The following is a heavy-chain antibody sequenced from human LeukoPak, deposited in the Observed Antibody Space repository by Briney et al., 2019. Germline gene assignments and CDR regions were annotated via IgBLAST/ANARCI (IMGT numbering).Heavy chain of an antibody. CDR3: ARGTYCSGGSCYLYGMDV. D-gene: IGHD2-15*01. CDR1: GGSISSYY. Sequence: SETLSLTCTVSGGSISSYYWSWIRQPPGKGLEWIGEINHSGSTNYNPSLKSRITISVDRSKNQVSLKLSSVTAADTAVYYCARGTYCSGGSCYLYGMDVWGQGTTVTVSS. J-gene: IGHJ6*02. V-gene: IGHV4-34*01. CDR2: INHSGST.